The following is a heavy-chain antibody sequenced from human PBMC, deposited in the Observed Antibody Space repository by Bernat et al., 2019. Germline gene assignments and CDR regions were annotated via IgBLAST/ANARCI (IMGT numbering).Heavy chain of an antibody. CDR1: GFSFSGYV. CDR3: ARDVLGTRMHPGASDI. Sequence: QVQLVEAGGGVVQPGRSLTLSCAASGFSFSGYVMHLVRQAPGKGLEWVAVIWSGGSNKYYADFVKGRFTISRDNSQNTLLLQMNSLRAEDTAVYFCARDVLGTRMHPGASDIWGQGTMVTVSS. D-gene: IGHD1-1*01. V-gene: IGHV3-33*01. CDR2: IWSGGSNK. J-gene: IGHJ3*02.